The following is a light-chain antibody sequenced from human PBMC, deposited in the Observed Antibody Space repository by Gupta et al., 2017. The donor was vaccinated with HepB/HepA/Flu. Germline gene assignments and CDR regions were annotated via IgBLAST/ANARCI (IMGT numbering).Light chain of an antibody. J-gene: IGLJ1*01. Sequence: QSALTQPASVSGSPGQSITISCTGTSSDVGGYNYVSWYQQHPGNAPKLMIYDVSNRPSGVSNRFSASKSGNTASLTISGRQAEDEADYYCSSYTSSSPYVFGTGTKVTVL. V-gene: IGLV2-14*03. CDR2: DVS. CDR3: SSYTSSSPYV. CDR1: SSDVGGYNY.